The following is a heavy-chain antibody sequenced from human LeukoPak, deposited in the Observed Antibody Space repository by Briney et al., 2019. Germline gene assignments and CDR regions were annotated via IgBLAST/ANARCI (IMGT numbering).Heavy chain of an antibody. D-gene: IGHD6-19*01. CDR3: AKESSGGWYFDY. J-gene: IGHJ4*02. CDR1: GFGFSSNF. V-gene: IGHV3-23*01. CDR2: IPASGGST. Sequence: GGSLRLSCAASGFGFSSNFRIWVRQAPGKGLEGVSSIPASGGSTYYADSVKGRFTISRDNSKNSLYLQMNSLRAEDTAVYYCAKESSGGWYFDYWGQGTLVTVSS.